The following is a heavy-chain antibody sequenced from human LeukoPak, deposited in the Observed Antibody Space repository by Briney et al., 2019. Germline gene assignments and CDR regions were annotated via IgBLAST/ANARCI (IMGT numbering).Heavy chain of an antibody. V-gene: IGHV4-59*12. D-gene: IGHD6-13*01. J-gene: IGHJ5*02. CDR3: ARLGQQLVLGWFDP. Sequence: SETLSLTCTVSGGSITSDYWNWIRQPPGKGLEWIGYIYYSGSTNYNPSLKSRVTMSVDTSKNQFSLKLSSVTAADTAVYYCARLGQQLVLGWFDPWGQGTLVTVSS. CDR1: GGSITSDY. CDR2: IYYSGST.